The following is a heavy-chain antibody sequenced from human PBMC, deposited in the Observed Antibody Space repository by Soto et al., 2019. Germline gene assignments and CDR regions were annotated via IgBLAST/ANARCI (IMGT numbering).Heavy chain of an antibody. Sequence: QVQLVQSGAEVKKPGSSVKVSCKASGGTFSSYAISWVRQAPGQGLEWMGGIIPIFGTANYAQKFQGRVTITANESTGTAYMELSSLRSEDTAVYYCASPHADSNYYYCGMDVWGQGTTVTVSS. CDR1: GGTFSSYA. J-gene: IGHJ6*02. CDR3: ASPHADSNYYYCGMDV. CDR2: IIPIFGTA. D-gene: IGHD4-17*01. V-gene: IGHV1-69*12.